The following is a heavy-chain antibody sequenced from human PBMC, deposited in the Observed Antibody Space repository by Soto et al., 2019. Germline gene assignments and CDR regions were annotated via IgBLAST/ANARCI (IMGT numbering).Heavy chain of an antibody. V-gene: IGHV4-30-4*01. J-gene: IGHJ5*02. CDR1: GASVSSVDSF. CDR3: ASLNLSFDP. Sequence: SETLSLTCAVSGASVSSVDSFWSWIRQPPGKGLEWIAYIYSSGSTYYNPSLKRRVAISIDTSKNQFSLNLSSLTAADTAVYYCASLNLSFDPWGQGTLVTVSS. CDR2: IYSSGST.